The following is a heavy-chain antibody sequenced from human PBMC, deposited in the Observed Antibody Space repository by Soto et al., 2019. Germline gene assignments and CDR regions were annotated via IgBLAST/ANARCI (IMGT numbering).Heavy chain of an antibody. CDR3: AIARVADAALDH. CDR2: MSYDGSAK. CDR1: GFIFSNNG. V-gene: IGHV3-30*03. Sequence: QVQLVESGGGVVQPGRSLRLSCAGSGFIFSNNGMHWVRQAPGKGLEWVAFMSYDGSAKFYADSVKGRFTISRDNSKSTLFLHMINLRAEDMAMYFCAIARVADAALDHWGQGTLVTVSS. D-gene: IGHD6-6*01. J-gene: IGHJ4*02.